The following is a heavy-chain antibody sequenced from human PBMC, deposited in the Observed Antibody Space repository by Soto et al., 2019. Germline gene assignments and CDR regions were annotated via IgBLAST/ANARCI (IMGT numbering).Heavy chain of an antibody. Sequence: QVQLMQSGPEVKKPGSSVKVSCKASGGTFSTSAISWVRQAPGEGIEWVGGIMPIFATPDYAQKFQGRVTISADESTATAYLELTSLTTDDTAVYYCARDKERQQLGGNYYYILEVWGQGNALTVSS. CDR2: IMPIFATP. CDR1: GGTFSTSA. D-gene: IGHD3-3*02. V-gene: IGHV1-69*12. J-gene: IGHJ6*02. CDR3: ARDKERQQLGGNYYYILEV.